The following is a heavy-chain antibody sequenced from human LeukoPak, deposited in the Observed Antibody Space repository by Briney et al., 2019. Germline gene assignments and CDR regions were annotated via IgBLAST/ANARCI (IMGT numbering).Heavy chain of an antibody. D-gene: IGHD6-19*01. V-gene: IGHV3-11*06. CDR3: ARGSIAVAGEYFQH. Sequence: PGGSLRLSCAASGFTFSDYYMSWIRQAPGKGLEWVSSISSSSSYIYYADSVKGRFTISRDNAKNSLYLQMNSLRAEDTAVYYCARGSIAVAGEYFQHWGQGTLVTVSS. J-gene: IGHJ1*01. CDR1: GFTFSDYY. CDR2: ISSSSSYI.